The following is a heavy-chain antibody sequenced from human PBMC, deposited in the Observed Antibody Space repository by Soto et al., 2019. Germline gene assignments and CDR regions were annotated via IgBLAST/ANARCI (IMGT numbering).Heavy chain of an antibody. Sequence: TLSLTCAVYGGSFSGYYWSWIRQPPGKGLEWIGEINHSGSTNYNPSLKSRVTISVDTSKNQFSLKLSSVTAADTAVYYCARGPSQLGYYYYYYYMDVWGKGTTVTVSS. CDR3: ARGPSQLGYYYYYYYMDV. D-gene: IGHD1-1*01. V-gene: IGHV4-34*01. CDR1: GGSFSGYY. J-gene: IGHJ6*03. CDR2: INHSGST.